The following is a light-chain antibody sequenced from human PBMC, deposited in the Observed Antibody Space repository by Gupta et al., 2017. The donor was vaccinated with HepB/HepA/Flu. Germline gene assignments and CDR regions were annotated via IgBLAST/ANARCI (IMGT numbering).Light chain of an antibody. J-gene: IGLJ2*01. Sequence: SYELTQPPSVSVSPGQTATITCSGEKLESKNVSWYQQKSGQSPVLVVHQDKKRPSGIPERFSGSNSGDTATLTISGTQTMDEADYYCQAWDSPTGVVFGGGTKLTVL. CDR2: QDK. CDR1: KLESKN. V-gene: IGLV3-1*01. CDR3: QAWDSPTGVV.